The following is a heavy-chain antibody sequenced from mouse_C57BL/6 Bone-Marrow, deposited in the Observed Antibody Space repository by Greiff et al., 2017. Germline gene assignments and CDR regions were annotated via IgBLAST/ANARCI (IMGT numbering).Heavy chain of an antibody. Sequence: QVQLQQSGAELARPGASVKLSCKASGYTFTSYGISWVKQRTGQGLEWIGEIYPRSGNTYYNEKFKGKAQLTADKYSSTAYMELLSLTSGDSAVYFCARGGVLLRCGAYWGQGTLVTVSA. CDR2: IYPRSGNT. V-gene: IGHV1-81*01. J-gene: IGHJ3*01. D-gene: IGHD1-1*01. CDR1: GYTFTSYG. CDR3: ARGGVLLRCGAY.